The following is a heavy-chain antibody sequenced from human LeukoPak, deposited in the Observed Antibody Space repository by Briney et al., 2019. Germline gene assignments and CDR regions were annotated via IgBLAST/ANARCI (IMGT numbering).Heavy chain of an antibody. D-gene: IGHD5-18*01. J-gene: IGHJ4*02. Sequence: PGRSLSLSYAASGCTISIFETNSVSQAPGKGLEWASYIDSSGNSISYADSVKGRFTISRDNAKNSLYLQMNSLRAEDTAVYYCARDGYSYGMVFDYWGQGTRVTVSS. CDR1: GCTISIFE. CDR2: IDSSGNSI. V-gene: IGHV3-48*03. CDR3: ARDGYSYGMVFDY.